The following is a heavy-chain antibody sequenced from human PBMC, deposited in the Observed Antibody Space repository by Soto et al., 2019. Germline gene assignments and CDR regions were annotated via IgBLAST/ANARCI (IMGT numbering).Heavy chain of an antibody. CDR3: ARSNYGGNSGY. CDR1: GGTFSSYT. V-gene: IGHV1-69*02. CDR2: IIPILGIA. J-gene: IGHJ4*02. D-gene: IGHD4-17*01. Sequence: QVQLVQSGAEVKKPGSSVKVSCKASGGTFSSYTISWVRQAPGRGLEWMGRIIPILGIANYAQKFQGRVTITADKSTSTAYMELSSLRSEDTAVYYCARSNYGGNSGYWGQGTLVTVSS.